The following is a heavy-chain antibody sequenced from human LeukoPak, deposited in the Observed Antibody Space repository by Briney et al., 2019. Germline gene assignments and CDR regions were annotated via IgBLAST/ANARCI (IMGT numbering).Heavy chain of an antibody. CDR2: ISSNGGST. CDR3: ASGRLDRLSYGDHSFDY. Sequence: PGGSLRLSCAASGFTFSSYAMHWVRQAPGKGLEYVSAISSNGGSTYYANSVKGRFTISRDNSKNTLYLQMGSLRAEDMAVYYCASGRLDRLSYGDHSFDYRGQGTLVTVSS. V-gene: IGHV3-64*01. CDR1: GFTFSSYA. D-gene: IGHD4-17*01. J-gene: IGHJ4*02.